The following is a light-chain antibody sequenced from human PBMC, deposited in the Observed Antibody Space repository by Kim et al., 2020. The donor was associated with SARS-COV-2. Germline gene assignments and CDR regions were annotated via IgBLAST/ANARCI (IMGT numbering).Light chain of an antibody. Sequence: PGKTAGITCGGNNIGSKRVHWSQQRPGQAPVLVIYYDSDRPSGIPERFSGSNSGNTATLTISRVEAGDEADYYCQVWDSSSDHLYVFGTGTKVTVL. CDR1: NIGSKR. J-gene: IGLJ1*01. CDR2: YDS. CDR3: QVWDSSSDHLYV. V-gene: IGLV3-21*04.